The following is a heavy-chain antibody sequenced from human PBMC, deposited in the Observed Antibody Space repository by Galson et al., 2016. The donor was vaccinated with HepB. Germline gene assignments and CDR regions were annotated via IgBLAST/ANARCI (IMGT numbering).Heavy chain of an antibody. Sequence: SLRLSCAASGFSFSTYDMHWVRQAPGKGLEWMAVLRYDGSSEFYADSVKGRFTISRDNAKNSLYLQMNSLRAEDTAVYFCVRPHQGWGTTDYWGQGTLVTVSS. D-gene: IGHD3-16*01. J-gene: IGHJ4*02. CDR2: LRYDGSSE. CDR1: GFSFSTYD. V-gene: IGHV3-33*03. CDR3: VRPHQGWGTTDY.